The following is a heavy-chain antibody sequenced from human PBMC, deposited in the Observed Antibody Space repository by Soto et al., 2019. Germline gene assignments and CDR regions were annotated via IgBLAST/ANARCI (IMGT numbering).Heavy chain of an antibody. J-gene: IGHJ4*02. CDR1: GGTFSSYA. V-gene: IGHV1-69*13. CDR2: IIPIFGTA. Sequence: SVKVSCKASGGTFSSYAISWVRQAPGQGLEWMGGIIPIFGTANYAQKFQGKVTITADESTSTAYMELSSLRSEDTAVYYCARVHLSAAGKIIFDYWGQGTLVTVSS. D-gene: IGHD6-13*01. CDR3: ARVHLSAAGKIIFDY.